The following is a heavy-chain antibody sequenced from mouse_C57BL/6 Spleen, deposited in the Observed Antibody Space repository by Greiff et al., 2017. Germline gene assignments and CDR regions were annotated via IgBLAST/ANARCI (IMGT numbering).Heavy chain of an antibody. V-gene: IGHV1-82*01. J-gene: IGHJ1*03. CDR1: GYAFSSSW. Sequence: VQLQQSGPELVKPGASVKISCKASGYAFSSSWLNWVKQRPGKGLEWIGRIYPGDGDTNYNGKFKGKATLTADKSSSTAYMQLSSLTSEDSAVYFCARHGVGYSNWYFDVWGTGTTVTVSS. CDR3: ARHGVGYSNWYFDV. D-gene: IGHD2-3*01. CDR2: IYPGDGDT.